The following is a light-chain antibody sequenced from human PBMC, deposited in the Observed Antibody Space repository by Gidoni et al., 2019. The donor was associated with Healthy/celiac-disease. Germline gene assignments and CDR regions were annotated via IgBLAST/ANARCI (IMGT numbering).Light chain of an antibody. CDR3: QQSYSTPPLT. J-gene: IGKJ4*01. Sequence: DIQMTQSPSSLSASVGDRVTITCRASQSISSYLNWYQQKPGKAPKLLIYAASSLQSGVPSRFIGIGSGTDFTLTISSLQPEDFATYYCQQSYSTPPLTFGGGTKVEIK. CDR1: QSISSY. V-gene: IGKV1-39*01. CDR2: AAS.